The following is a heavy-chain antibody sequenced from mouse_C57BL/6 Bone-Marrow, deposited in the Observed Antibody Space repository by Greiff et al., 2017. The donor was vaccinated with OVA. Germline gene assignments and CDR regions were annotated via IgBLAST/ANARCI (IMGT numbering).Heavy chain of an antibody. D-gene: IGHD3-1*01. Sequence: VKLQQSGPELVKPGASVKISCKASGYAFSSSWMNWVKQRPGKGLEWIGRIYPGDGDTNYNGKFKGKATLTADKSSSTAYMQLSSLTSEDSAVYFCARSPPFRYFDVWGKGTTVTVSS. CDR2: IYPGDGDT. V-gene: IGHV1-82*01. J-gene: IGHJ1*03. CDR1: GYAFSSSW. CDR3: ARSPPFRYFDV.